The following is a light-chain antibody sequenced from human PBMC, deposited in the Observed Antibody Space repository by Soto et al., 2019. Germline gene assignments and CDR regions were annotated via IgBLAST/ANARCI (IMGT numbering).Light chain of an antibody. CDR2: GAS. J-gene: IGKJ5*01. CDR3: QQYGGSPIT. CDR1: QSVSSN. V-gene: IGKV3-20*01. Sequence: EIVLTQSKATLSVSPGERATLSCRASQSVSSNLAWYQQKPGQAPSLLIYGASTRATGTPARFSGSGSGTDFTLTISRLEPDDFALYFCQQYGGSPITFGLGTRLEIK.